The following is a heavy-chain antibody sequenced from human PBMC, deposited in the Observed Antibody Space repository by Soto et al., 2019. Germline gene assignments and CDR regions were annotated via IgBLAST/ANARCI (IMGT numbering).Heavy chain of an antibody. CDR2: ISAYNGNT. CDR3: ARGGYSSGWYKNYGMDV. Sequence: ASVKVSCKASGYTFTSYGISWVRQAPGQGLEWMGWISAYNGNTNYAQKLQGRVTMTTDTSTSTAYMELRSLRSDDTAVYYCARGGYSSGWYKNYGMDVWGQGTTVTVSS. CDR1: GYTFTSYG. D-gene: IGHD6-19*01. J-gene: IGHJ6*02. V-gene: IGHV1-18*01.